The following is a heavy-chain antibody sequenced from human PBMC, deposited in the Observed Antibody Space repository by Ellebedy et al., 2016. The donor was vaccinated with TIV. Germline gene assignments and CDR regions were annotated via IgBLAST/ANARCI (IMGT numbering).Heavy chain of an antibody. CDR1: GFTFSDYY. Sequence: PGGSLRLSCAAPGFTFSDYYMSRIRQAPGKGLEWVSYISSSGSTIYYADAVKGRFTISRDNAKNSLYLQMNSLRAEETAVYYCARCGRILTGSIYFDYWGQGTLVTVSS. CDR3: ARCGRILTGSIYFDY. D-gene: IGHD3-9*01. V-gene: IGHV3-11*01. J-gene: IGHJ4*02. CDR2: ISSSGSTI.